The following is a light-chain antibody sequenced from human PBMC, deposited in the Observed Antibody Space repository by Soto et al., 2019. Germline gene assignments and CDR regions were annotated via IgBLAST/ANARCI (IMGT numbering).Light chain of an antibody. CDR3: QQYGSSPQT. V-gene: IGKV3-20*01. Sequence: EIVLTQSPGTLSLSPGERATLSCRASQSVSSSYLAWYQQKPGQAPRLLIYGASSRATGIPDRFSGSWSGTDFTLTIRRLEPEDFAVDYCQQYGSSPQTFGQGTEVESK. CDR2: GAS. CDR1: QSVSSSY. J-gene: IGKJ1*01.